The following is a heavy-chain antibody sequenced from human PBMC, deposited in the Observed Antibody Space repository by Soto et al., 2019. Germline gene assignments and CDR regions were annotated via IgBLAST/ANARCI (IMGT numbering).Heavy chain of an antibody. CDR1: GYMFTSYD. CDR2: MNPNSGNT. J-gene: IGHJ4*02. Sequence: QVQLVQSGAEVKKPGASVKVSCKASGYMFTSYDINWVRQATGQGLEWMGWMNPNSGNTGYAQKFQGRVTMTRNTXTSRAYMELSSLRSEDTAVYYCARDLYGSGSYYFDDWGQGTLVTVSS. CDR3: ARDLYGSGSYYFDD. D-gene: IGHD3-10*01. V-gene: IGHV1-8*01.